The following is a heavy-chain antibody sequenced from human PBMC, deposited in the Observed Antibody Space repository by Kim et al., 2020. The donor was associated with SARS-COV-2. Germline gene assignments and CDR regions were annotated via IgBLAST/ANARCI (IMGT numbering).Heavy chain of an antibody. J-gene: IGHJ1*01. CDR1: GFTFSSYA. Sequence: GGSLRLSCAASGFTFSSYAMSWVRQAPGKGLEWVSAISGSGGSTYYADSVKGRFTISRDNSKNTLYLQMNSLRAEDTAVYYCAKASCSSTSCYDFQHWGQGTLVTVSS. D-gene: IGHD2-2*01. V-gene: IGHV3-23*01. CDR2: ISGSGGST. CDR3: AKASCSSTSCYDFQH.